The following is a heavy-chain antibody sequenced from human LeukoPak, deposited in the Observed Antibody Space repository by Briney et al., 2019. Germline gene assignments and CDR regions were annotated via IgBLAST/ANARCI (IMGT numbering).Heavy chain of an antibody. V-gene: IGHV3-7*04. D-gene: IGHD5-24*01. CDR1: GFTFSTSW. CDR2: IKPDGSDK. CDR3: ARDRGWRQYDY. J-gene: IGHJ4*02. Sequence: GGSLILSCEGSGFTFSTSWVDWVRQAPGKGLQWVANIKPDGSDKYYAESVRGRFTISRDNAKNSLYLEMNSLTADDTAVYYCARDRGWRQYDYWGQGTLVTVSS.